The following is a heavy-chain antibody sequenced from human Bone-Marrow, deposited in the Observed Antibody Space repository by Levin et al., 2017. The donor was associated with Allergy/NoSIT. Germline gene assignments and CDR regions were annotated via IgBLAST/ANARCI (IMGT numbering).Heavy chain of an antibody. J-gene: IGHJ4*02. V-gene: IGHV3-23*01. CDR3: AKDLPDIVVVPAATHTLFDY. CDR1: GFTFSSYA. D-gene: IGHD2-2*01. CDR2: ISGSGGST. Sequence: GGSLRLSCAASGFTFSSYAMSWVRQAPGKGLEWVSAISGSGGSTYYADSVKGRFTISRDNSKNTLYLQMNSLRAEDTAVYYCAKDLPDIVVVPAATHTLFDYWGQGTLVTVSS.